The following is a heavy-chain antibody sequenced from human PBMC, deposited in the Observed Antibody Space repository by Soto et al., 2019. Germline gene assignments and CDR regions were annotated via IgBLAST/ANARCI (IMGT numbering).Heavy chain of an antibody. CDR1: GFSFTAYW. J-gene: IGHJ2*01. Sequence: GESLKISCKGSGFSFTAYWIGWVRQMPGKGLEWKGIIYPAASYIIYSPSFQGQVTISADKYISTTYLQWKNMKDTKNNIYYCASAKNGDFYWDFDLWGRGTQVT. V-gene: IGHV5-51*01. CDR2: IYPAASYI. D-gene: IGHD4-17*01. CDR3: ASAKNGDFYWDFDL.